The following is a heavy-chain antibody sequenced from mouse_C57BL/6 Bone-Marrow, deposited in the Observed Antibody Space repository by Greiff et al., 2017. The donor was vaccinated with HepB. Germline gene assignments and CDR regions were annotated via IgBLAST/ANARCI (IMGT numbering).Heavy chain of an antibody. CDR1: GFTFSDYY. D-gene: IGHD1-1*01. CDR2: ISNGGGST. J-gene: IGHJ4*01. Sequence: EVKLVESGGGLVQPGGSLKLSCAASGFTFSDYYMYWVRQTPEKRLEWVAYISNGGGSTYYPDTVKGRFTISRDNAKNTLYLQMSRLKSEDTAMYYCARPVGYYAMDYWGQGTSVTVSS. CDR3: ARPVGYYAMDY. V-gene: IGHV5-12*01.